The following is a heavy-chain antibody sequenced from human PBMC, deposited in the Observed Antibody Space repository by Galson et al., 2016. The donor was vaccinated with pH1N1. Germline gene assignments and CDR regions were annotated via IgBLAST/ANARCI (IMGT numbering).Heavy chain of an antibody. Sequence: SLRLSCAASGFTFDDYAMHWVRQAPGKGLEWVSGISWNSGSIGYADSVKGRFTISRDNAKNSLYLQMNSLRAEDTALYYCARSIGNIGAHWGQGTLVTVSS. J-gene: IGHJ4*02. V-gene: IGHV3-9*01. CDR1: GFTFDDYA. CDR2: ISWNSGSI. CDR3: ARSIGNIGAH. D-gene: IGHD5-12*01.